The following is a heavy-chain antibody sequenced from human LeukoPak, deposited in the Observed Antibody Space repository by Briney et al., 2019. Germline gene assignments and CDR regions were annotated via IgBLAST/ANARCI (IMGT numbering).Heavy chain of an antibody. CDR3: ARGGKGYYGSGSYQDY. J-gene: IGHJ4*02. V-gene: IGHV4-34*01. Sequence: SETLSLTCTVSGGSISSYYWSWIRQPPGKGLEWIGEINHSGSTNYNPSLKSRVTISVDTSKNQFSLKLSSVTAADTAVYYCARGGKGYYGSGSYQDYWGQGTLVTVSS. D-gene: IGHD3-10*01. CDR1: GGSISSYY. CDR2: INHSGST.